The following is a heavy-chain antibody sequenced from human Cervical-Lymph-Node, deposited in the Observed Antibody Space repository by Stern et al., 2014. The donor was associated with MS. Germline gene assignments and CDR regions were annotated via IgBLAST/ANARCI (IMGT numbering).Heavy chain of an antibody. J-gene: IGHJ6*02. CDR3: ARDLVRVSYGMDV. D-gene: IGHD6-13*01. CDR2: IWYDGSNK. CDR1: GFTFSSYG. Sequence: VQLVESGGGVVQPGRSLRLSCAASGFTFSSYGMHWVRQAPGKGLEWVAVIWYDGSNKYYADSVKGRFTISRDNSKNTLYLQMNSLRAEDTAVYYCARDLVRVSYGMDVWGQGTTVTVSS. V-gene: IGHV3-33*01.